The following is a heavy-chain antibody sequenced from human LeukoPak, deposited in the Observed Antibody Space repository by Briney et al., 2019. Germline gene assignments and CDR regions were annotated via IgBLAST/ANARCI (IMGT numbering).Heavy chain of an antibody. J-gene: IGHJ4*02. V-gene: IGHV3-15*01. Sequence: PGGSLRLSCAASGFSFSNAWMSWVRQAPGKGLEWLGRIKSKIDGGTTDYAAPVKGRFTISRDDSKNTLFLQMNSLKTEDTAVYYCTTDHSGGECHQLCVYWGQGTLVSVSS. CDR1: GFSFSNAW. CDR3: TTDHSGGECHQLCVY. CDR2: IKSKIDGGTT. D-gene: IGHD2-21*01.